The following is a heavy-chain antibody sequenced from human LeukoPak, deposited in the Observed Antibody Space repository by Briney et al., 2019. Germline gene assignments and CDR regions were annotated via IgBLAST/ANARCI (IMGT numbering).Heavy chain of an antibody. CDR1: GGTFSSYA. J-gene: IGHJ4*02. CDR2: IIPIFGTA. D-gene: IGHD3-9*01. V-gene: IGHV1-69*05. CDR3: ARARGGGFYDILTDDY. Sequence: SVKVSCKASGGTFSSYAISWVRQAPGQGLEWMGRIIPIFGTANYAQKFQGRVTITTDESTSTAYMELSSLRSEDTAVYYCARARGGGFYDILTDDYWGQGTLVTVSS.